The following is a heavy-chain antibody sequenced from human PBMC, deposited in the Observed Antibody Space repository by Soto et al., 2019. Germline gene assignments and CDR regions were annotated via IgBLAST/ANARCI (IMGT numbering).Heavy chain of an antibody. Sequence: QVQLVQSGAEVKKPGSSVKVSCKASGGTFSRYTITWVRQAPGQGLEWMGGITPMFGTPNYAQKFQCRVTITADESTSTADMELSSLRSEDTAMYYCARDGTLYDSSAYYYLYWGQGTLVTVSS. CDR1: GGTFSRYT. J-gene: IGHJ4*02. CDR3: ARDGTLYDSSAYYYLY. CDR2: ITPMFGTP. V-gene: IGHV1-69*01. D-gene: IGHD3-22*01.